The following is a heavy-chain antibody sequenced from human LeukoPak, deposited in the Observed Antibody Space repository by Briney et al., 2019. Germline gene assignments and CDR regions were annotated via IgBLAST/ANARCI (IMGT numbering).Heavy chain of an antibody. CDR1: GDSLSGYY. J-gene: IGHJ4*02. CDR2: RQSNGYT. D-gene: IGHD4-17*01. V-gene: IGHV4-59*01. CDR3: ARGVYGAYFDF. Sequence: SETLSLTCGFSGDSLSGYYWSWLRQPPGKGLEWIAYRQSNGYTEYYPTLMSRVTISLDTSKRQLSLKLTSVTAADTAVYYCARGVYGAYFDFWGQGTLVTVSS.